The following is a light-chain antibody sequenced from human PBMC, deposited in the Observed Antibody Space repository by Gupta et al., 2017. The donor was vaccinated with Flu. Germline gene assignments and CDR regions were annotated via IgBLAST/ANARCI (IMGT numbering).Light chain of an antibody. J-gene: IGKJ4*01. V-gene: IGKV3-20*01. CDR1: QSVSSCY. CDR3: QQYGSSPLT. Sequence: GTLALSPGERATLSCRASQSVSSCYVAWYQQKPGQAPRLLIYGASSRATGIPDRFSGSGSGTDFTLTISRVEPEDFAVYYCQQYGSSPLTFGEGTKVEIK. CDR2: GAS.